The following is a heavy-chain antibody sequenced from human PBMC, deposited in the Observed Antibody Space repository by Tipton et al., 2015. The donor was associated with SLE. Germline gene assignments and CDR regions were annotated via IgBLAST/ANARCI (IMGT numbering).Heavy chain of an antibody. CDR3: ARDTGSDGYYYGMDV. D-gene: IGHD4-17*01. CDR2: NYYSGST. Sequence: TLSLTCTVSGGSISSYYWGWIRQPPGKGLEWIGYNYYSGSTNYNPSLKSRVTISVDTSKNQFSLKLSSVTAADTAVYYCARDTGSDGYYYGMDVWGQGTTVTVSS. CDR1: GGSISSYY. V-gene: IGHV4-59*01. J-gene: IGHJ6*02.